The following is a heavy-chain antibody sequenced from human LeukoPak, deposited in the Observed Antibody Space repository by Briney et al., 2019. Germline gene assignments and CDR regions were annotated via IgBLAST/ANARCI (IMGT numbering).Heavy chain of an antibody. Sequence: GSVKVSYKASGYTFTSYGISWVRQAPGRGLEWMGWISAYNGNTNYAQKLQGRVTMTTDTSTSTAYMELRSLRSDDTAVYYCARDPPRIVVVVAATNYYGMDVWGQGTTVTVSS. J-gene: IGHJ6*02. CDR1: GYTFTSYG. V-gene: IGHV1-18*01. CDR2: ISAYNGNT. D-gene: IGHD2-15*01. CDR3: ARDPPRIVVVVAATNYYGMDV.